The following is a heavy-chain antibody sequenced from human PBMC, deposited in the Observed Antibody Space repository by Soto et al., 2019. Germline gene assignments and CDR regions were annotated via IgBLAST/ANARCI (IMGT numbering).Heavy chain of an antibody. D-gene: IGHD3-10*01. V-gene: IGHV2-5*02. CDR3: ANLSGGSGNYSFDY. Sequence: GSGPTLVNPAQTLTLTCSFSGFSLSTNGVGVGWIRQPPGKALQWLALLYWDDDKRYRPSLKRRLSITKDTSKKQVVLTMTNMDPVDTATYYCANLSGGSGNYSFDYWGQGTPVPVSS. CDR1: GFSLSTNGVG. J-gene: IGHJ4*02. CDR2: LYWDDDK.